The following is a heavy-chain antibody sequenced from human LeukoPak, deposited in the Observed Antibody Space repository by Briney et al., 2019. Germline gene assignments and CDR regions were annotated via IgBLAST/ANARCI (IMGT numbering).Heavy chain of an antibody. CDR3: AHSRIVRIHFDL. Sequence: SGPTLVKPTQTLTLTFTFAGFSLSTSGVGVGWIRQPPGKALEWLALIYWNDDKRHSPSLKSRLTITKDTSKNQVVLTMTNMDPVDTATYYCAHSRIVRIHFDLWGRGTLVTVSS. J-gene: IGHJ2*01. D-gene: IGHD1-26*01. CDR1: GFSLSTSGVG. V-gene: IGHV2-5*01. CDR2: IYWNDDK.